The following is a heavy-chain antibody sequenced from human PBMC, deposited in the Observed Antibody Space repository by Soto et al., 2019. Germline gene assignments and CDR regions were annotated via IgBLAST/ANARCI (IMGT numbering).Heavy chain of an antibody. CDR1: GITFSRYS. Sequence: VQLVESGGGLVQPGGSLRLSCEVSGITFSRYSMNWVRQAPGKGLEWVSYIGSSSRTIYYADSVKGRFTISRDNAKNSLYLQMDSLRDDDTAVYYCARDPNSWKYVESWDIPQYYYYGMDVWGQGTTVTVSS. CDR2: IGSSSRTI. V-gene: IGHV3-48*02. D-gene: IGHD1-7*01. J-gene: IGHJ6*02. CDR3: ARDPNSWKYVESWDIPQYYYYGMDV.